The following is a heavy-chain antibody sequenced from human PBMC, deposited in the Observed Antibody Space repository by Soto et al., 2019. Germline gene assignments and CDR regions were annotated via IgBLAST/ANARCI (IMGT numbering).Heavy chain of an antibody. CDR3: ASGRGGQFDY. Sequence: QVQLMQSGAEVKKPGASVKVSCKASGYTFTTYDINWVRQASGQGLEWMGWMNPDSGMTTYAQSFQGRVTMTRSTSISTAYMGLSSLRSEDTAVYYCASGRGGQFDYWGQGTLVTVSS. CDR2: MNPDSGMT. V-gene: IGHV1-8*01. J-gene: IGHJ4*02. D-gene: IGHD3-16*01. CDR1: GYTFTTYD.